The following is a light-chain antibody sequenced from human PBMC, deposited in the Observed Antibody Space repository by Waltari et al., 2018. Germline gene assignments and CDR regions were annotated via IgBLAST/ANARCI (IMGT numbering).Light chain of an antibody. Sequence: DIQFTQSPSFLSSSVGDRVTITRRASQGIRGYFAWYQQKPGKAPKLLIYAASTLQRGVPSRFSGNGSGTEFTLTISSLQPEDFATYYCQQLNSYPPTFGPGTKVDIK. CDR3: QQLNSYPPT. CDR1: QGIRGY. CDR2: AAS. J-gene: IGKJ3*01. V-gene: IGKV1-9*01.